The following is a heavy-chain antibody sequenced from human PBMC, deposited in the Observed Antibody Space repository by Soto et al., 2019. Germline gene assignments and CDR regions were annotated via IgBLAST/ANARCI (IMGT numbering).Heavy chain of an antibody. CDR2: IYYSGST. Sequence: PSETLSLTCTVSGGSISSYYWSWIRQPPGKGLEWIGYIYYSGSTNYNPSLKSRVTISVDPSKNQFSLKLSSVTAADTAVYYCARGSYDFWSGYYSGMYYMDVWGKGTTVTVSS. J-gene: IGHJ6*03. CDR1: GGSISSYY. V-gene: IGHV4-59*08. CDR3: ARGSYDFWSGYYSGMYYMDV. D-gene: IGHD3-3*01.